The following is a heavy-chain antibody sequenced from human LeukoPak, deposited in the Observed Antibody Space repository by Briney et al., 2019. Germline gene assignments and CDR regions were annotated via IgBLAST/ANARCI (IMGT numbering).Heavy chain of an antibody. Sequence: SGPTLVNPTQTLTLTCTFSGFSLSTTGVGVGWIRQPPGKALEWLAPIYWDDDKRYSPSLKSRLTIAKDTSKNQVVLTMTNMDPVDTATYYCAHSIVRGRSPPFDYWGQGTLVTVSS. CDR3: AHSIVRGRSPPFDY. V-gene: IGHV2-5*02. CDR1: GFSLSTTGVG. D-gene: IGHD3-10*01. J-gene: IGHJ4*02. CDR2: IYWDDDK.